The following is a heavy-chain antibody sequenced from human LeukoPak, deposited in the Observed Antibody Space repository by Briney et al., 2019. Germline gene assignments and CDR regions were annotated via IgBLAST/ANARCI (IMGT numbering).Heavy chain of an antibody. J-gene: IGHJ4*02. D-gene: IGHD6-19*01. V-gene: IGHV4-34*01. Sequence: SETLSLTCAVYGGSFSGYYWSWIRQPPGKGLEWIGEINHSGSTNYNPSLKSRVTISVDTSKNQFSLKLSSVTAADTAVYYCARGVAGIRNFDYWGQGTLVTVSS. CDR3: ARGVAGIRNFDY. CDR1: GGSFSGYY. CDR2: INHSGST.